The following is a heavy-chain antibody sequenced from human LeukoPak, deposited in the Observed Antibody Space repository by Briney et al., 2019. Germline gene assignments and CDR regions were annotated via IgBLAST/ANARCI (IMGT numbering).Heavy chain of an antibody. Sequence: ASVKVSCKASGYTFTGYYMHWVRQAPGQGLEWMGIINPSGGSTSHAQKFQGRVTMTRDTSTSTVYMELSSLRSEDTAVYYCARDNCSGGSCPGYWGQGTLVTVSS. J-gene: IGHJ4*02. CDR3: ARDNCSGGSCPGY. D-gene: IGHD2-15*01. V-gene: IGHV1-46*01. CDR2: INPSGGST. CDR1: GYTFTGYY.